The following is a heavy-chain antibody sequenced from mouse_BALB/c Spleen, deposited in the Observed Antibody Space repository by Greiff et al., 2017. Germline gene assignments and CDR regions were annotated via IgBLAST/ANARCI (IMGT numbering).Heavy chain of an antibody. J-gene: IGHJ4*01. CDR1: GYSITSDYA. CDR2: ISYSGST. CDR3: ARGIYYYGSSYAMDY. Sequence: VQLQQSGPGLVKPSQSLSLTCTVTGYSITSDYAWNWIRQFPGNKLEWMGYISYSGSTSYNPSLKSRISITRDTSKNQFFLQLNSVTTEDTATYYCARGIYYYGSSYAMDYWGQGTSVTVSS. V-gene: IGHV3-2*02. D-gene: IGHD1-1*01.